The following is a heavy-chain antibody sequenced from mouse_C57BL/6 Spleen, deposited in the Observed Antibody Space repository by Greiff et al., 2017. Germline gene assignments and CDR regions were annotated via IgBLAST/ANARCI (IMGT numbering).Heavy chain of an antibody. CDR3: AREDCSFDD. J-gene: IGHJ2*01. V-gene: IGHV3-6*01. CDR1: GYSITSGYY. D-gene: IGHD6-1*01. CDR2: ISYDGSN. Sequence: EVKLEESGPGLVKPSQSLSLTCSVTGYSITSGYYWNWIRQFPGNKLEWMGYISYDGSNNYNPSLKNRISITRDTSKNRFFLKLNSVTTEDTATYYCAREDCSFDDWGQGTTLTVSS.